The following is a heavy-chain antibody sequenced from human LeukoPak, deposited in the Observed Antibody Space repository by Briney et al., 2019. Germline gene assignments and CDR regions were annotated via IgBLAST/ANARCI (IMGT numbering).Heavy chain of an antibody. D-gene: IGHD2-2*02. CDR3: AKPGSAAITPVVHFDY. Sequence: ASVKVSCKASGYTFTSYDINWVRQATGQGLEWMGWMNPNSGNTGYAQKFQGRVTMTRNTSISTAYMELSSLRSEDTAVYYCAKPGSAAITPVVHFDYWGQGTLVTVSS. J-gene: IGHJ4*02. CDR1: GYTFTSYD. V-gene: IGHV1-8*01. CDR2: MNPNSGNT.